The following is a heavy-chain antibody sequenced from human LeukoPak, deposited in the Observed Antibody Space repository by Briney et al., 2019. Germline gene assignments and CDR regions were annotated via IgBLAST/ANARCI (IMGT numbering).Heavy chain of an antibody. Sequence: SETLSLTCTGSGGSISSSFYYWGWIRQPPGKALEWIGSIYYTGSTSFNPSLKSRLTISVDTSNNQFSLKLRSVTAADTAVYYCARVLYCTTTSCHHWYFDLWGRGTLVTVSS. V-gene: IGHV4-39*01. CDR3: ARVLYCTTTSCHHWYFDL. CDR2: IYYTGST. D-gene: IGHD2-2*01. J-gene: IGHJ2*01. CDR1: GGSISSSFYY.